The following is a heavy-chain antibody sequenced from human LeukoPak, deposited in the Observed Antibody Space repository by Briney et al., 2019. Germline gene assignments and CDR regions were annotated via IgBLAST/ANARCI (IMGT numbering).Heavy chain of an antibody. Sequence: ASVKVSCKASGYTFTSYDINWVRQATGQGLEWMGWMNPNSGNTGYAQKFQGRVTMTRNTSISTAYMELSSLRSEDTAVYYCARASVSVRGYSYGGFDPWGQGTLVTVSS. CDR3: ARASVSVRGYSYGGFDP. CDR2: MNPNSGNT. V-gene: IGHV1-8*01. J-gene: IGHJ5*02. D-gene: IGHD5-18*01. CDR1: GYTFTSYD.